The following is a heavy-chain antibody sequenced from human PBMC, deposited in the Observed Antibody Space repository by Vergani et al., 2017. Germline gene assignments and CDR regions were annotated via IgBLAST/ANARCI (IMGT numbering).Heavy chain of an antibody. CDR1: GGSLSSSSYY. CDR3: ARRTLGAFDI. CDR2: IYYSGGT. V-gene: IGHV4-39*01. D-gene: IGHD2-15*01. J-gene: IGHJ3*02. Sequence: QLQLQESGPGLVKPSETLSLTCTVSGGSLSSSSYYWGWIRQPPGKGLEWLGSIYYSGGTYYNPSLKSRVTISVDTSKNQFSLKLSSVTAADTAVYYCARRTLGAFDIWGQGTMVTVSS.